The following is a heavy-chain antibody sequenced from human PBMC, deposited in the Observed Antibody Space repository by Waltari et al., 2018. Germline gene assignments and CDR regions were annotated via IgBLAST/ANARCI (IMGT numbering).Heavy chain of an antibody. Sequence: QVQLQESGPGLVKPTHTLSLTSTVSGEPISDDVSRWTYWTWIRQSAGKGLEWIGHIYSSGAVDYNPSLRSRVTISLDTPKSHFTLKLTSVTAADTAVYYCANRGVGNYFKYFRLWSPGTLVTVSS. CDR1: GEPISDDVSRWTY. J-gene: IGHJ1*01. CDR2: IYSSGAV. D-gene: IGHD1-7*01. V-gene: IGHV4-61*02. CDR3: ANRGVGNYFKYFRL.